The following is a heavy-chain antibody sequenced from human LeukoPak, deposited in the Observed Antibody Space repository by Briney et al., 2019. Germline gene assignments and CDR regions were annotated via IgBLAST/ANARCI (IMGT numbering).Heavy chain of an antibody. CDR3: TRDSQGSGIYSVDY. V-gene: IGHV3-7*05. J-gene: IGHJ4*02. Sequence: GGSLRLSCAASRFTFSSYWMSCVRQAPGKGLEWVANIKRDGSDKYYVDSVKGRFTISRDNAKNSLFLQMNNLRAEDTAVYYCTRDSQGSGIYSVDYWGQGTLVTVSS. CDR2: IKRDGSDK. D-gene: IGHD3-10*01. CDR1: RFTFSSYW.